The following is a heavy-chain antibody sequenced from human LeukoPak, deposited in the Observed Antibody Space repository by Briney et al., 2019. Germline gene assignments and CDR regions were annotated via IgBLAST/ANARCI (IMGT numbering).Heavy chain of an antibody. Sequence: PSETLSLTCTVSGDSISSYHWSWIRQPPGKGLEWIGYISYSGGPNYNPSHKSRVTISVDTSKNQFSLKLSSVTAADAAVYYCAGSFDYWGQGTLVTVSS. CDR2: ISYSGGP. CDR1: GDSISSYH. D-gene: IGHD3-10*01. V-gene: IGHV4-59*01. CDR3: AGSFDY. J-gene: IGHJ4*02.